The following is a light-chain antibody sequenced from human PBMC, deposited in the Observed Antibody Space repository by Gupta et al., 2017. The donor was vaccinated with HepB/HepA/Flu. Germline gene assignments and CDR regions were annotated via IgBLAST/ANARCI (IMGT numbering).Light chain of an antibody. CDR1: SLRIYY. J-gene: IGLJ2*01. CDR2: GEN. Sequence: SSELTQDPAVSVALGQTVTITCQGDSLRIYYASWYQQRPGQAPLLVIYGENSRPSGIPDRFSASYSGKIASLTIAGAQAEDEADYYCNSRDSSGNPVIFGGGTKLTVL. V-gene: IGLV3-19*01. CDR3: NSRDSSGNPVI.